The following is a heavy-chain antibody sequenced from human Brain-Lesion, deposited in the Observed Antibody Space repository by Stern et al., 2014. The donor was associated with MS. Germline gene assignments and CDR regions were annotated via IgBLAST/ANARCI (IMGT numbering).Heavy chain of an antibody. J-gene: IGHJ4*02. CDR2: IRWNSGTI. D-gene: IGHD1-14*01. CDR3: ARDITGSSAYFAY. CDR1: GFTFDDYA. Sequence: VQLVQSGGDLVQPGRSLRLSCAAFGFTFDDYAMHWVRQAPGKGLAWVAGIRWNSGTIGYADSVKGRFTTSRDNAYSSLYLQMNSLRPEDTALYYCARDITGSSAYFAYWGQGTLVTVSS. V-gene: IGHV3-9*01.